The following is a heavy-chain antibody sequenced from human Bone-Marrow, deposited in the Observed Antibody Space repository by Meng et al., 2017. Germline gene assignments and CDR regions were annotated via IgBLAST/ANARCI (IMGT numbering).Heavy chain of an antibody. CDR3: ARESGYSSGWYSLGYYYYGMDV. J-gene: IGHJ6*02. CDR2: ITSGST. CDR1: GGSISSYY. V-gene: IGHV4-4*07. D-gene: IGHD6-19*01. Sequence: GSLRLSCTVSGGSISSYYWSWIRQPAGKGLEWIGRITSGSTNYNPSLKSRVTMSVDTSKNQFSLKLSSVTAAGTAVYYCARESGYSSGWYSLGYYYYGMDVWGQGTTVTVSS.